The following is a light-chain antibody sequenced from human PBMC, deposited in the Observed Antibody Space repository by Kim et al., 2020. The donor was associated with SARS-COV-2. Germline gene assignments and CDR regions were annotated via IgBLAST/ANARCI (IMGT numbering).Light chain of an antibody. CDR2: GAS. V-gene: IGKV3-20*01. Sequence: LSPGDRATLSCRASQSVYSHYLAWYQQKPGQALRLLIYGASSRATGIPDRFSGSGSGTDFPLPISRLEPEDFAVYFCQQYGRLITFGLGTRLEIK. CDR1: QSVYSHY. CDR3: QQYGRLIT. J-gene: IGKJ5*01.